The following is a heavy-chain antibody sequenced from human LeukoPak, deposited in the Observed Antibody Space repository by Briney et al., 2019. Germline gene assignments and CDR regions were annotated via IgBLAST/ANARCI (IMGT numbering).Heavy chain of an antibody. CDR1: GFTFSSFD. CDR2: IGTASDT. Sequence: PGGSLRLSCAASGFTFSSFDMHWVRQPTGQGLEWVSTIGTASDTYYPGSVEGRFTLSRDNAKNSLYLQMNSLTAGDTAVYYCARDFFDSSGHYYDAYWGQGTLVTVSS. V-gene: IGHV3-13*01. J-gene: IGHJ4*02. D-gene: IGHD6-19*01. CDR3: ARDFFDSSGHYYDAY.